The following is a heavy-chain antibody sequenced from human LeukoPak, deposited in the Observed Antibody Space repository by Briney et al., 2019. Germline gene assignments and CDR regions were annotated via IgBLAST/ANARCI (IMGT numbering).Heavy chain of an antibody. Sequence: PSETLSLTCTVSACSISTDYYWGWIRQPPGKGLEWIGSIYHSGSTNYNPSLKSRVTMSVDTSKNQFSLKLSSVTAADTAVYYCAKAGRSGWYFNENWGQGTLVTVS. CDR1: ACSISTDYY. CDR2: IYHSGST. CDR3: AKAGRSGWYFNEN. V-gene: IGHV4-38-2*02. D-gene: IGHD6-19*01. J-gene: IGHJ4*02.